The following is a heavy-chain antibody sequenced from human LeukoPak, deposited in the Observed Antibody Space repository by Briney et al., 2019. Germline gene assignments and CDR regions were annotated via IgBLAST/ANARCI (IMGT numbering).Heavy chain of an antibody. CDR1: GYTFTGYY. CDR3: ARGDCSGGSCHSLEGGNIDY. CDR2: INPNSGGT. V-gene: IGHV1-2*02. Sequence: ASVKVSCKASGYTFTGYYMHWVRQAPGQGLEWMGWINPNSGGTNYAQKFQGRVTMTRDTSISTAYMELSRLRSDDTAVYYCARGDCSGGSCHSLEGGNIDYWGQGTLVTVSS. D-gene: IGHD2-15*01. J-gene: IGHJ4*02.